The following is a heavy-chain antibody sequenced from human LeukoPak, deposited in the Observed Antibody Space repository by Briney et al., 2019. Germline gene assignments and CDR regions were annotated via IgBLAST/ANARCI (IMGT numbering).Heavy chain of an antibody. CDR2: INPNSGNT. CDR1: GYTFTSYY. V-gene: IGHV1-8*01. J-gene: IGHJ4*02. Sequence: ASVNVSCKASGYTFTSYYINWVRQATGQGLECMVWINPNSGNTGYAQKVRVRVTMTSNTPISTAYMELSSLRSEDTGVYYCARGAGDGVWRGYYSDFDYWGPGTLVTVSS. D-gene: IGHD3-3*01. CDR3: ARGAGDGVWRGYYSDFDY.